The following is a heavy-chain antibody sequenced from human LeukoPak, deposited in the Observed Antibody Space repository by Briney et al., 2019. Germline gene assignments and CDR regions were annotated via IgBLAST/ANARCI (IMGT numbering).Heavy chain of an antibody. D-gene: IGHD2-2*01. J-gene: IGHJ5*02. CDR1: GGTFSSYA. Sequence: SVMVSCKASGGTFSSYAISWVRQAPGQGLEWMGGIIPIFGTANYAQKFQGRVTITTDESTSTTYMELSSLRSEDTAVYYCARTARIVVVPAARYNWFDPWGQGTLVTVSS. CDR3: ARTARIVVVPAARYNWFDP. V-gene: IGHV1-69*05. CDR2: IIPIFGTA.